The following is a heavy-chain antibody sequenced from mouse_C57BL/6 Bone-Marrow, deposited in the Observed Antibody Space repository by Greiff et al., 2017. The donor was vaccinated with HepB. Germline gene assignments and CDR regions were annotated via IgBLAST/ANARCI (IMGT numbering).Heavy chain of an antibody. V-gene: IGHV1-18*01. CDR3: ARFQGYDPYYYAMDY. CDR1: GYTFTDYN. Sequence: EVKLQESGPELVKPGASVKIPCKASGYTFTDYNMDWVKQSHGKSLEWIGDINPNNGGTIYNQKFKGKATLTVDKSSSTAYMELRGLTSEDTAVYYCARFQGYDPYYYAMDYWGQGTSVTVSS. J-gene: IGHJ4*01. CDR2: INPNNGGT. D-gene: IGHD2-2*01.